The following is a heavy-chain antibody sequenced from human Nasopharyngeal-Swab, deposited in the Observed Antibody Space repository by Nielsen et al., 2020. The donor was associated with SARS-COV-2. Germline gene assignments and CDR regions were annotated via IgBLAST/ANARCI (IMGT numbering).Heavy chain of an antibody. J-gene: IGHJ6*03. D-gene: IGHD3-9*01. CDR3: ARDLGGYDILTGYYHYYYYTDV. Sequence: WIRQPPGKGLEWIGYIYYSGSTNYNPSLKSRVTISVDTSKDQFSLKLSSVTAADTAVYYCARDLGGYDILTGYYHYYYYTDVWGKGTTVTVSS. V-gene: IGHV4-59*01. CDR2: IYYSGST.